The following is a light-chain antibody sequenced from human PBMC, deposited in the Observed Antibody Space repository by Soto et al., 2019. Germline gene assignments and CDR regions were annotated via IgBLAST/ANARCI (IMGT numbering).Light chain of an antibody. CDR3: QQFSNWPPWT. CDR1: QSVGNN. V-gene: IGKV3-15*01. CDR2: GAS. Sequence: EILLTQSPATLSASLGDRATLSCRASQSVGNNLVWYQQKPGQAPRLLIYGASTWPAGIPDRFSGSGSRTEYILIIIGRQPADVAVYYCQQFSNWPPWTFGQGTKVDIK. J-gene: IGKJ1*01.